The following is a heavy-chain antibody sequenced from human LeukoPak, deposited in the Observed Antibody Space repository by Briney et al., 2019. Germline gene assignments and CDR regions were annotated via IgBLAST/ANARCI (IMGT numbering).Heavy chain of an antibody. V-gene: IGHV3-21*01. CDR1: GFTFSSYS. CDR3: ARERGYSYGYGDY. D-gene: IGHD5-18*01. CDR2: ISSSSSYI. Sequence: GGSLRLSCAASGFTFSSYSLNWVRQAPGKGLEWVSSISSSSSYIYYADSVKGRFTISRDNAKNSLYLQMNSLRAEDTAVYYCARERGYSYGYGDYWGQGTLVTASS. J-gene: IGHJ4*02.